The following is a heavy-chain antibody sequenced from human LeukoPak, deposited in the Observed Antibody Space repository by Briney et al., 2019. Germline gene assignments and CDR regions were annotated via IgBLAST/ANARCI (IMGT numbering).Heavy chain of an antibody. CDR3: ARSDYYGSGSYYYYYYYMDV. CDR2: IYYSGST. CDR1: GYSISSGYY. V-gene: IGHV4-61*01. Sequence: SETLSLTCTVSGYSISSGYYWSWIRQPPGKGLEWIGYIYYSGSTNYNPSLKSRVTISVDTSKNQFSLKLSSVTAADTAVYYCARSDYYGSGSYYYYYYYMDVWGKGTTVTISS. D-gene: IGHD3-10*01. J-gene: IGHJ6*03.